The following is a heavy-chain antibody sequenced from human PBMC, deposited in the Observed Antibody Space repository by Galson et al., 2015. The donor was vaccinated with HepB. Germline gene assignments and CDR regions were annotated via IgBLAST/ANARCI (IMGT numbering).Heavy chain of an antibody. CDR1: GFTFSTYT. CDR3: AKDLSGYWTYDY. J-gene: IGHJ4*02. Sequence: SLRLSCAASGFTFSTYTLHWVRQAPGKGLEWVSGIYGSGGSIFYADSVEGRFAISRDNSKNTLYLQMDSLRAEDTGLYHCAKDLSGYWTYDYWGQGTLVTVSS. V-gene: IGHV3-23*01. CDR2: IYGSGGSI. D-gene: IGHD1-1*01.